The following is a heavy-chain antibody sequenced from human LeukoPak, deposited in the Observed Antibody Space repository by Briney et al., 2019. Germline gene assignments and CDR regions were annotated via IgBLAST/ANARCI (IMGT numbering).Heavy chain of an antibody. V-gene: IGHV1-69*13. D-gene: IGHD1-1*01. Sequence: VASVKVSCKASGGTFSGYGISWVRQAPGQGLEWMGGIIPIFGRPNYAQKFQGRVTITADESTSTAYMELSSLTSEDTAVYYCARGNWNWFDPWGQGTLVTVSS. J-gene: IGHJ5*02. CDR3: ARGNWNWFDP. CDR1: GGTFSGYG. CDR2: IIPIFGRP.